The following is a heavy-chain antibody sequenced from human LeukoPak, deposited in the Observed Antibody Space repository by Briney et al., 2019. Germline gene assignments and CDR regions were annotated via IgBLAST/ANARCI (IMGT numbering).Heavy chain of an antibody. CDR2: ISSSSSYI. Sequence: PGGSLRLSCAASGFTFSSYSMNWVRQAPGKGLEWVSSISSSSSYIYYADSVKGRFTISRDNAKNSLYLQMNSLRAEDTAVYYCARGLRGSYMNAFDIWGQGTMVTVSS. CDR1: GFTFSSYS. V-gene: IGHV3-21*01. D-gene: IGHD1-26*01. CDR3: ARGLRGSYMNAFDI. J-gene: IGHJ3*02.